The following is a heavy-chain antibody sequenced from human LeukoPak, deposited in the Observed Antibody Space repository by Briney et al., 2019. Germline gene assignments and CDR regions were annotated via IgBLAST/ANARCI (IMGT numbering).Heavy chain of an antibody. CDR1: GFTFSSYW. J-gene: IGHJ3*02. CDR2: INSNGSST. Sequence: GGSLRLSCAASGFTFSSYWMRWVRQAPGKGLVWVSRINSNGSSTSYADSVKGRFTISRDNAKNALYLQMNSLRAADTAVCYCAREGIVVVPAAITAGYSAFDIWGQGTMVTVSS. D-gene: IGHD2-2*01. CDR3: AREGIVVVPAAITAGYSAFDI. V-gene: IGHV3-74*01.